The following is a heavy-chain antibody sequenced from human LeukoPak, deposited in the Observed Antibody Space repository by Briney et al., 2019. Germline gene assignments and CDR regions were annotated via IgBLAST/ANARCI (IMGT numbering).Heavy chain of an antibody. V-gene: IGHV3-23*01. CDR1: GFTFSTYD. D-gene: IGHD3-3*01. J-gene: IGHJ4*02. CDR2: IRASGDST. CDR3: AKDFGLSF. Sequence: GGSLRLSCAASGFTFSTYDMTWVRQAPGKGLEWVSVIRASGDSTYYAASVKGRFTISRDNSKNTLYLQMSSLRAEDTAVYYCAKDFGLSFWGQGTLVTVSS.